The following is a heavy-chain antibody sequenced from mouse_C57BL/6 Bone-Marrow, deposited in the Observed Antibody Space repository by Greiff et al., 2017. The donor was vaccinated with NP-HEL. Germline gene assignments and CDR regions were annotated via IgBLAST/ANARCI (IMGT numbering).Heavy chain of an antibody. J-gene: IGHJ1*03. V-gene: IGHV1-61*01. D-gene: IGHD2-1*01. Sequence: VQLQQPGAELVRPGSSVKLSCKASGYTFTSYWMDWVKQRPGQGLEWIGNIYPSDSETHYNQKFKDKATLTVDKSSSTAYMQLSSLTSEDSAVYYCAREGDYYGNYVGWYVDVWGTGTTVTVSS. CDR1: GYTFTSYW. CDR3: AREGDYYGNYVGWYVDV. CDR2: IYPSDSET.